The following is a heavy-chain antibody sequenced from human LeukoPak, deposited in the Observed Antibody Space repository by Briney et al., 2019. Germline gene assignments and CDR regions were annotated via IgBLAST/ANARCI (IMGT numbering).Heavy chain of an antibody. J-gene: IGHJ4*02. CDR2: IKQDGSER. D-gene: IGHD6-19*01. CDR3: AGSGWQVYLDY. CDR1: GFTFDDYG. V-gene: IGHV3-7*01. Sequence: GGSLRLSCAASGFTFDDYGMSWVRQAPGKGLEWVANIKQDGSERYYVDSVKGRFTISRDNAKNSLYLQMNSLRAEDTGVYYCAGSGWQVYLDYWGQGALVTVSS.